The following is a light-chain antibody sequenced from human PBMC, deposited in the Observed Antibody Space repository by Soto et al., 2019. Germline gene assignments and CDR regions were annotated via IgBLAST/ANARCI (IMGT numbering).Light chain of an antibody. CDR1: QDINSR. CDR2: AAT. CDR3: LQVANFPRT. J-gene: IGKJ1*01. Sequence: DIQMTQSPSSVSASVGDTVTITCRASQDINSRLAWFQQQPGRPPKYVIQAATMLQSGFPSRFAGSGSGRDFTLTIHTLQPEDSATYYCLQVANFPRTFVQGTKVDIK. V-gene: IGKV1-12*01.